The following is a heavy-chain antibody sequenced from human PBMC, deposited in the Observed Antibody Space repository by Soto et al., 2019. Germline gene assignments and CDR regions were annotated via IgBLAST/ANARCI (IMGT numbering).Heavy chain of an antibody. J-gene: IGHJ4*02. CDR3: ARVLTVLVVVAATDFDY. CDR2: ISAYNGNT. V-gene: IGHV1-18*01. D-gene: IGHD2-15*01. Sequence: ASVKVSCKASGYTFTSYGISWVRQAPGQGLEWMGWISAYNGNTNYAQKLQGRVTMTTDTSTSTAYMELRSLRSDDTAVYYCARVLTVLVVVAATDFDYWGQGTLVTVSS. CDR1: GYTFTSYG.